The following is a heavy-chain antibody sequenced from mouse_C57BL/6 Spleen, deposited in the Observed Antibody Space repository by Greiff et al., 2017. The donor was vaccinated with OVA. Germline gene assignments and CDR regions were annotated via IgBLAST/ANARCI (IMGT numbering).Heavy chain of an antibody. CDR1: GYTFTSYW. V-gene: IGHV1-59*01. CDR2: IDPSDSYT. J-gene: IGHJ1*03. D-gene: IGHD1-1*01. Sequence: VQLQQPGAELVRPGTSVKLSCKASGYTFTSYWMHWVKQRPGQGLEWIGVIDPSDSYTNYNQKFKGKATLTVDTSSSTAYMQLSSLTSEDSAVYYCARGGGSSYWYFDVWGTGTTVTVSS. CDR3: ARGGGSSYWYFDV.